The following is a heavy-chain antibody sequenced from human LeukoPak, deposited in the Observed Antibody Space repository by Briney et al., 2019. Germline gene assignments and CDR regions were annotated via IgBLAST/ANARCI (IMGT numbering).Heavy chain of an antibody. Sequence: GGSLRLSCVASGFPFSSYWMTWVRQAPGKGLEWVANIKQDGSKKSYVDSVKGRFTISRDNAKNSLYLQMNSLRAEDTAVYYCASLRGLIGYWGQGTLVTVSS. CDR1: GFPFSSYW. D-gene: IGHD3-22*01. J-gene: IGHJ4*02. CDR2: IKQDGSKK. CDR3: ASLRGLIGY. V-gene: IGHV3-7*03.